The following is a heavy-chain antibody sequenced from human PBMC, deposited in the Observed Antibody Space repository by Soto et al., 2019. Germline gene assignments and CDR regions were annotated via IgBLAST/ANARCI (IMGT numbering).Heavy chain of an antibody. Sequence: QVQLQESGPGLMKPSETLSLTCTVSGGSISSYYWSWIRQPPGKGLEWIGYIYYSGTTNYNPSLKSRVTISVDTSKNQFSLKLSSVTAADTAMFYCARGLYYDDAFDMWGQGTMVTVSS. CDR1: GGSISSYY. J-gene: IGHJ3*02. CDR3: ARGLYYDDAFDM. D-gene: IGHD3-22*01. V-gene: IGHV4-59*01. CDR2: IYYSGTT.